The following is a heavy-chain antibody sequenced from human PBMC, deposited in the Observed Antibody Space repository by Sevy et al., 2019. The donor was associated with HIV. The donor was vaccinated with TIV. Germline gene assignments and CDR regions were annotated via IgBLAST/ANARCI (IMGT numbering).Heavy chain of an antibody. V-gene: IGHV3-7*01. D-gene: IGHD1-26*01. Sequence: GGSLRLSCAASGFTFSSNWMSWVRQAPGMGLEWVANIKQDGSEIYYVDSVKGRFTISRDNAKNSLYLQMSSLRAEDTGVYYCARERGISFIVGATTGAFDIWGQGTMVTVSS. CDR2: IKQDGSEI. J-gene: IGHJ3*02. CDR1: GFTFSSNW. CDR3: ARERGISFIVGATTGAFDI.